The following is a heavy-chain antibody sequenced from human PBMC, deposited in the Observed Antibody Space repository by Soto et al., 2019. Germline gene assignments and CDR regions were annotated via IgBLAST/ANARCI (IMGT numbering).Heavy chain of an antibody. Sequence: EVQLVESGGGLVQPGGSLRLSCAASGFTFSSYAIHWVRQAPGKGLEYVSAISSNGGSTYYANSVKGRFTISRDNSKNTLYLQMGSLRAEDMAVYYCARGRVVVAADAFDIWGQGTMVTVSS. CDR1: GFTFSSYA. CDR2: ISSNGGST. V-gene: IGHV3-64*01. CDR3: ARGRVVVAADAFDI. J-gene: IGHJ3*02. D-gene: IGHD2-15*01.